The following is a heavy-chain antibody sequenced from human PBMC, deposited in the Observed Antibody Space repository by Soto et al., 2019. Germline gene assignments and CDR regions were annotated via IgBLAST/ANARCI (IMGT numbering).Heavy chain of an antibody. D-gene: IGHD4-17*01. J-gene: IGHJ3*02. CDR1: GFTFSSYA. CDR2: ISYDGSNK. CDR3: ARERMTTFAFDI. V-gene: IGHV3-30-3*01. Sequence: GGSLRLSCAASGFTFSSYAMHWVRQAPGKGLEWVAVISYDGSNKYYADSVKGRFTISRDNSKNTLYLQMNSLRAEDTAVYYCARERMTTFAFDIWGQGTMVTVSS.